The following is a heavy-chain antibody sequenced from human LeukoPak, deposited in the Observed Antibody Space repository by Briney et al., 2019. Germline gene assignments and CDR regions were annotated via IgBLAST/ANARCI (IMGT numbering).Heavy chain of an antibody. V-gene: IGHV4-34*01. CDR2: INHSGST. CDR3: ARGLGAYFTMIVGGYFDY. J-gene: IGHJ4*02. CDR1: GYSISSGYY. Sequence: SETLSLTCAVSGYSISSGYYWSWIRQPPGKGLEWIGEINHSGSTNYNPSLKSRVTISVDTSKNQFSLKLSSVTAADTAVYYCARGLGAYFTMIVGGYFDYWGQGTLVTVSS. D-gene: IGHD3-22*01.